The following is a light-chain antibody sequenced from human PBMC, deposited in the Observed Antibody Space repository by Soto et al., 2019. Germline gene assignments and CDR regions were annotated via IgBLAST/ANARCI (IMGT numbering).Light chain of an antibody. Sequence: DVVMPQSPLSLPVTLGQPASISCRSSQGLLYSDGKIYVNWFQQRPGQSPRRLIYEVSNRATGIPARFSGSGSGTDFTLTISSLEPEDFAVYYCQQRTNWSSVTFGGGTKVGIK. CDR2: EVS. CDR3: QQRTNWSSVT. V-gene: IGKV2-30*01. J-gene: IGKJ4*01. CDR1: QGLLYSDGKIY.